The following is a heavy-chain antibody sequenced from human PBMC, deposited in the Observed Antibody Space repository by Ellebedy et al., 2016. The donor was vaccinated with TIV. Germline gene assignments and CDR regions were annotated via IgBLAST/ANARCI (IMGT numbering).Heavy chain of an antibody. J-gene: IGHJ4*02. CDR3: AKDRSGRPYYFHS. CDR1: GFTFSNYA. D-gene: IGHD6-19*01. CDR2: VRGSGDNT. V-gene: IGHV3-23*01. Sequence: PGGSLRLSCATSGFTFSNYAMTWVRQAPGKGLEWVSSVRGSGDNTYYADSVKGRFTISRDNSKNTLYLEMNSLRAEDTALYYCAKDRSGRPYYFHSWGQGTLVTVSS.